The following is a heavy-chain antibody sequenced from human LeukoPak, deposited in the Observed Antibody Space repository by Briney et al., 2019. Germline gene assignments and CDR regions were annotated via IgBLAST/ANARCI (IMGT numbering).Heavy chain of an antibody. D-gene: IGHD2-8*01. CDR2: ISGSGGST. CDR3: AKSVVLMVYATYYFDY. CDR1: GFTFSSYA. V-gene: IGHV3-23*01. J-gene: IGHJ4*02. Sequence: PGGSLRLSCAASGFTFSSYAMSWVRQAPGKGLEWVSAISGSGGSTYYADSVKGRFTISRDNSKNTLYLQMNGLRAEDTAVYYCAKSVVLMVYATYYFDYWGQGTLVTVSS.